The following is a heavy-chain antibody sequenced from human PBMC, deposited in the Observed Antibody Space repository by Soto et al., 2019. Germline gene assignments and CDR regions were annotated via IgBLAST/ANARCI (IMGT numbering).Heavy chain of an antibody. J-gene: IGHJ4*02. V-gene: IGHV3-30*18. Sequence: QVQLVESGGGVVQPGRSLRLSCAASGFNFSTYGMDWVRQVPGKGLEWVAVISNDGSNKYYANSVKGRFTISRDNSKNILYLQMNSLRAEDTAVYYCAKLKLGAPVSYFDHWGQGTLVTVSS. CDR3: AKLKLGAPVSYFDH. CDR1: GFNFSTYG. D-gene: IGHD1-26*01. CDR2: ISNDGSNK.